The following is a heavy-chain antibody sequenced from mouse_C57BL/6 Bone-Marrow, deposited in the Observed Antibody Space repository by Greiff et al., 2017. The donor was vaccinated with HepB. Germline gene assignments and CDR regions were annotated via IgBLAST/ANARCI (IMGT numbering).Heavy chain of an antibody. CDR2: IYPGGCYT. Sequence: QVQLQQSGAELVRPGTSVKMSCKASGYTFTNYWIAWVKQRPGHGLEWIGEIYPGGCYTYYTEKFKGKATLTADKSSSTAYMQFSRLTAEDSAVYYCARWGTYDDYYYWYFDVWGTGTTVTVSS. D-gene: IGHD2-3*01. J-gene: IGHJ1*03. CDR1: GYTFTNYW. CDR3: ARWGTYDDYYYWYFDV. V-gene: IGHV1-63*01.